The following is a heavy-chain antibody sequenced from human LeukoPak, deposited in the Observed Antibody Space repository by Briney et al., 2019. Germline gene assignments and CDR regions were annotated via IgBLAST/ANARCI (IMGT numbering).Heavy chain of an antibody. Sequence: SVKVSCKVSGYTFSSYAISWVRQAPGQGLEWMGGIIPIFGTANYAQKFQGRVTITADESTSTAYMELSSLRSEDTAVYYCARGSGYDFWSGQVFDYWGQGTLVTVSS. D-gene: IGHD3-3*01. V-gene: IGHV1-69*13. CDR1: GYTFSSYA. CDR3: ARGSGYDFWSGQVFDY. J-gene: IGHJ4*02. CDR2: IIPIFGTA.